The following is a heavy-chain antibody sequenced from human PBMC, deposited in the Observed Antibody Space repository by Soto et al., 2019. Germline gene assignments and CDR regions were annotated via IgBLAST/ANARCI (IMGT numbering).Heavy chain of an antibody. Sequence: QVQLVQSGAEVKKPGSSVKVSCKASGGTFSSYAISWVRQAPGQGLEWMGGIIPIFGTANYAQKFQGRVTITADESTSTAYMELSSLRSEDTAVYYCARAAAAGKAWVYYYYGMDVWGQGTTVTVSS. CDR2: IIPIFGTA. D-gene: IGHD6-13*01. CDR3: ARAAAAGKAWVYYYYGMDV. CDR1: GGTFSSYA. V-gene: IGHV1-69*01. J-gene: IGHJ6*02.